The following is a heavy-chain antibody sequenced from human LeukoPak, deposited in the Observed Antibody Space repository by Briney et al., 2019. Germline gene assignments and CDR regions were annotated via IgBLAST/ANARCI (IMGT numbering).Heavy chain of an antibody. V-gene: IGHV3-64D*09. D-gene: IGHD3-3*01. CDR3: VKVAGYETELDY. J-gene: IGHJ4*02. CDR1: GFTFSSYA. Sequence: GGSLRLPCSASGFTFSSYAMHWVRQAPGKGLEYVSTISSNGGSTYYADSVKGRFTISRDNSKNTLYLQMSSLRAEDTAVYYCVKVAGYETELDYWGQGTLVTVSS. CDR2: ISSNGGST.